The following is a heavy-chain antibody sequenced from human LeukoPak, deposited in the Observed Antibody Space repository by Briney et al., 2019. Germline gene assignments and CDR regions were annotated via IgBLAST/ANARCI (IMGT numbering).Heavy chain of an antibody. V-gene: IGHV1-69*04. CDR1: GGTFSSYA. Sequence: ASVKVSCKASGGTFSSYAISWVRQAPGQGLEWMGRIIPILGIANYAQKFQGRVTMTTDTSTSTAYMELRSLRSDDTAVYYCARRPGGYYYGMDVWGQGTTVTVSS. CDR3: ARRPGGYYYGMDV. CDR2: IIPILGIA. J-gene: IGHJ6*02. D-gene: IGHD1-14*01.